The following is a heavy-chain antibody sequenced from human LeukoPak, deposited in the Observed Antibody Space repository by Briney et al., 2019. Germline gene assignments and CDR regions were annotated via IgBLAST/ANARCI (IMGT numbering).Heavy chain of an antibody. J-gene: IGHJ3*02. CDR3: AKDRGYSGYSDAFDI. CDR1: GFTFSSYA. Sequence: GGSLRLSCAASGFTFSSYAMSWVRQALGKGLEWVSAISGSGGSTYYADSVKGRFTISRDKSKNTVYLQMNSLRGEDTAVYYCAKDRGYSGYSDAFDIWGQGTMVTVSS. V-gene: IGHV3-23*01. CDR2: ISGSGGST. D-gene: IGHD5-12*01.